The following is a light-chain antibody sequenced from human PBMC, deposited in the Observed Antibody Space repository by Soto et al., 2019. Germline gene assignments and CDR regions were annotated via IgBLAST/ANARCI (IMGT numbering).Light chain of an antibody. CDR1: PSIRKY. CDR3: QQSGDTPPWT. Sequence: DIQMTQSPSSLSASVGDRVIITCRASPSIRKYLNWYQHKPGKVPTLLIYAASSLQSGVPSRFSGSASRKEFTLTITSLQPEEFAIYYCQQSGDTPPWTFGQRT. V-gene: IGKV1-39*01. J-gene: IGKJ1*01. CDR2: AAS.